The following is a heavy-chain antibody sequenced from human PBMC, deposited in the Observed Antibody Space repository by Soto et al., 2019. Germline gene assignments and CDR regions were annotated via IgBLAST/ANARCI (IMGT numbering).Heavy chain of an antibody. D-gene: IGHD3-10*01. CDR1: GGSISSSSYY. V-gene: IGHV4-39*01. CDR2: IYYSGST. Sequence: SETLSLTCTVSGGSISSSSYYWGWIRQPPGKWLEWIGSIYYSGSTYYNPSLKSRVTISVDTSKNQFSLKLSSVTAADTAVYYCARTGEELLWFDNWFDPWGQGTLVTVSS. CDR3: ARTGEELLWFDNWFDP. J-gene: IGHJ5*02.